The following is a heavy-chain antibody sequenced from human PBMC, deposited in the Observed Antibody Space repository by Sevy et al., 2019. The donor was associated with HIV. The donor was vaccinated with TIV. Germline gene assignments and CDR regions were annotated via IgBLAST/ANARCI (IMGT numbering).Heavy chain of an antibody. V-gene: IGHV3-48*02. Sequence: GGSLRLSCAASGFTFSSYSMNWVRQAPGKGLEWVSYISSSSSTIYYADSVKGRFTISRDNAKNSLYLQMNSLGDEDTAVYYWASSPGAAGTSFWYFDLWGRSTLVTVSS. J-gene: IGHJ2*01. D-gene: IGHD6-13*01. CDR1: GFTFSSYS. CDR3: ASSPGAAGTSFWYFDL. CDR2: ISSSSSTI.